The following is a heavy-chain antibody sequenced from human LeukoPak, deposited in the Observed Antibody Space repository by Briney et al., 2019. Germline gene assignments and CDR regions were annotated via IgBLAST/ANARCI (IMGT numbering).Heavy chain of an antibody. CDR1: GFTFSSYW. CDR3: ARDGKGLTNYFDY. V-gene: IGHV3-7*01. CDR2: IKQDGSEK. D-gene: IGHD1-1*01. J-gene: IGHJ4*02. Sequence: GGSLRLSCAASGFTFSSYWMSWVRQAPGKGLEWVANIKQDGSEKYYVDSVKGRFTISRDNAKNSLYLQMNSLRAEDTAVYYCARDGKGLTNYFDYWGQGTLVTVSS.